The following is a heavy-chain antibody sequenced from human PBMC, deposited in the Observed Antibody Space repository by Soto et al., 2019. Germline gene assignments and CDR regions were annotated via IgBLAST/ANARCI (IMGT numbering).Heavy chain of an antibody. CDR2: ISATGTT. V-gene: IGHV4-4*07. J-gene: IGHJ3*02. CDR3: ARDQSGAADI. Sequence: QVQLRESGPGLVEPSETLSLTCTVSGDSMSSYYWSWIRQSAEKGLEWMGRISATGTTNYMPSLKSRITLSIDASKNQFSLNLTFVTAADTAVYFCARDQSGAADIWGQGTVVSVS. CDR1: GDSMSSYY. D-gene: IGHD7-27*01.